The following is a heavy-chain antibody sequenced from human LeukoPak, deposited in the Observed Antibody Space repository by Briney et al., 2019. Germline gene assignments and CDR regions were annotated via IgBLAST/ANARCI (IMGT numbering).Heavy chain of an antibody. Sequence: SETLSLTCTVSGGSISSYYWSWIRQPPGKGLEWIGYIYYSGSTNYNPSLKSRVTISVDTSKNQFSLKLSSVTAADTAVYYCAREEVAVAGHGAFDIWGQGTMVTVSS. CDR2: IYYSGST. J-gene: IGHJ3*02. CDR3: AREEVAVAGHGAFDI. CDR1: GGSISSYY. V-gene: IGHV4-59*12. D-gene: IGHD6-19*01.